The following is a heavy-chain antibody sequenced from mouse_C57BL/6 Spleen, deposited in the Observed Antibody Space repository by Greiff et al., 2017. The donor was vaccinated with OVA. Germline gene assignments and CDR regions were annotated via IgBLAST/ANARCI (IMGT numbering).Heavy chain of an antibody. CDR3: ARGYYGSSRYWYFDV. D-gene: IGHD1-1*01. CDR2: IFPGSGST. Sequence: QVQLQQSGPELVKPGASVKISCKASGYTFTDYYINWVKQRPGQGLEWIGWIFPGSGSTYYNEKFKGKATLTVDKSSSTAYMLLSSLTSEDSAVYFCARGYYGSSRYWYFDVWGTGTTVTVSS. CDR1: GYTFTDYY. J-gene: IGHJ1*03. V-gene: IGHV1-75*01.